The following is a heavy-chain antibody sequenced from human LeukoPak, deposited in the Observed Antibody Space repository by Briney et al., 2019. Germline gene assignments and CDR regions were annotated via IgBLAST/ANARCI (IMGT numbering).Heavy chain of an antibody. D-gene: IGHD2-2*01. J-gene: IGHJ4*02. CDR3: ARDRVGYQLLEVDY. V-gene: IGHV4-30-2*01. CDR2: IYHSGST. Sequence: SQTLSLTCTVSGGSISSGGYYWSWIRQPPGKGLEWIGYIYHSGSTYYNPSLKSRVTISVDRSKNQLSLKLSSVTAADTAVYYCARDRVGYQLLEVDYWGQGTLVTVSS. CDR1: GGSISSGGYY.